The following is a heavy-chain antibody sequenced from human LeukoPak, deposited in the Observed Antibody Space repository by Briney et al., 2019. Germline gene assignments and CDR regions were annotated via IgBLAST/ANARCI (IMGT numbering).Heavy chain of an antibody. CDR3: ASGASSGWYYFDY. Sequence: GGSLRLSCAASGFTFSSYGMHWVRQAPGKGLEWVAAISSDGSNQDYGDSVKGRLTISRDNSKNTLYLQMNSLRPDDTAVYYCASGASSGWYYFDYWGQGTLVTVSS. CDR1: GFTFSSYG. CDR2: ISSDGSNQ. J-gene: IGHJ4*02. V-gene: IGHV3-30*03. D-gene: IGHD6-19*01.